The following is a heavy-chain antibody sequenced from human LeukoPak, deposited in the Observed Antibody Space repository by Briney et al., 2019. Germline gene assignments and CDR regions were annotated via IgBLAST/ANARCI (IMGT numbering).Heavy chain of an antibody. J-gene: IGHJ2*01. CDR2: ITSTSSYM. CDR3: ARASMRGWYFDL. V-gene: IGHV3-21*01. Sequence: GGSLRLSCAASGFTFSTYNMNWVRQAPGKGLEWVSSITSTSSYMYYADSVKGRFTISRDNAQNSLYLHMGSLRAEDTAVYYCARASMRGWYFDLWGRSTLVTVSS. CDR1: GFTFSTYN.